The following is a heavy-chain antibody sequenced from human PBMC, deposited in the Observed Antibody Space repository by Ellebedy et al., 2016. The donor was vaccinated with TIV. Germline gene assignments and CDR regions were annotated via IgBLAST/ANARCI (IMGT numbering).Heavy chain of an antibody. V-gene: IGHV3-30*18. CDR2: LSYDGSNK. CDR1: GFTYSSYG. Sequence: GGSLRLSCAASGFTYSSYGMHWVRQAPGKGLAWVTVLSYDGSNKYYADSVKGRFTISRDNSKNTLYLQMNSLRAKDTAAYYCAKMGAYGIGYDAFDIWGQGTMVIVSS. J-gene: IGHJ3*02. CDR3: AKMGAYGIGYDAFDI. D-gene: IGHD3-16*01.